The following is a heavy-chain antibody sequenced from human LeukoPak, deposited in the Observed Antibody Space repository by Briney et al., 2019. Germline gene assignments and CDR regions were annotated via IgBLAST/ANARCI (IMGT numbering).Heavy chain of an antibody. V-gene: IGHV3-53*04. D-gene: IGHD5-18*01. J-gene: IGHJ4*02. CDR2: IYSGGNT. Sequence: GGSLRLSCAASGFIVSNNYMSWVRQAPGKGLEWVSVIYSGGNTYYADSVKGRFTISRSKNTLYLQMNSLRAEDTAVYYCARRGYSHWGFDYWGQGTLVTVSS. CDR1: GFIVSNNY. CDR3: ARRGYSHWGFDY.